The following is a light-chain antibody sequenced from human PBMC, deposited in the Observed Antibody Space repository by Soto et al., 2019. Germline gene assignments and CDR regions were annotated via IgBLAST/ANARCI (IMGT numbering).Light chain of an antibody. V-gene: IGLV2-23*02. J-gene: IGLJ1*01. CDR3: CSYAGRSPYV. Sequence: QSALTQPASVSGSPGQSITISCTGTSSDVGSYNLVSWYQQHPGKAPKLMIYEVSKRPSGVSNRFSGYKSGNTASLTISGLPADDEADYYCCSYAGRSPYVFGTGTKLTVL. CDR1: SSDVGSYNL. CDR2: EVS.